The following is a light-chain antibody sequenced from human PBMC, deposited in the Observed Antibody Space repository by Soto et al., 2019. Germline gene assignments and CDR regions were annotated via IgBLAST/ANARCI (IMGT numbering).Light chain of an antibody. CDR2: LGS. V-gene: IGKV2-28*01. CDR3: MQTLQTPFT. Sequence: IVMTQSPVSLPVTPGEPASISCKSSQSLLHSDGYKYLDWYVQKAGQSPQLLIYLGSHRASGVPDRISGRGSGTDFTLKISKVEADDVGVYYCMQTLQTPFTFGPGTKVDIE. J-gene: IGKJ3*01. CDR1: QSLLHSDGYKY.